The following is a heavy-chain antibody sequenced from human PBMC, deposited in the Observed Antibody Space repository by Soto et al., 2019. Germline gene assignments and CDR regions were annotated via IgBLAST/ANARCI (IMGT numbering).Heavy chain of an antibody. CDR3: ARSPITMVRGVIGVNAFDI. J-gene: IGHJ3*02. CDR1: GGSISSGGYY. V-gene: IGHV4-31*03. Sequence: SETLSLTCTVSGGSISSGGYYWSWIRQHPEKGLEWIGYIYYSGSTYYNPSLKSRVTISVDTSKNQFSLKLSSVTAADTAVYYCARSPITMVRGVIGVNAFDIWGQGTMVTVSS. CDR2: IYYSGST. D-gene: IGHD3-10*01.